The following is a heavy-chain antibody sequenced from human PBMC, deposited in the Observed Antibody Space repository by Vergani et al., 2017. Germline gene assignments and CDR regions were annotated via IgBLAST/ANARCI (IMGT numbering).Heavy chain of an antibody. D-gene: IGHD2-2*01. CDR3: ARGDKGYCSSTSCYQFDY. V-gene: IGHV1-46*01. CDR2: INPSGGST. CDR1: GYTVTSYY. J-gene: IGHJ4*02. Sequence: QVQLVQSGAEVKKPGASVKVSCKASGYTVTSYYMHWVRQAPGQGLEWMGIINPSGGSTSYAQKFQGRVTMTRDTSTSTVYMGLSSLRSEDTAVYYCARGDKGYCSSTSCYQFDYWGQGTLVTVSS.